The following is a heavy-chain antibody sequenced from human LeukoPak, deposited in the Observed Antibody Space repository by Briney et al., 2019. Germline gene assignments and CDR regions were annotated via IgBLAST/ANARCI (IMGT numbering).Heavy chain of an antibody. CDR1: GNYG. D-gene: IGHD2/OR15-2a*01. CDR3: VSFYETY. Sequence: GGSLRLSCAASGNYGRHWVRKVPGKGLVWVSHINSDGSWTSYADSVKGRFTISKDNAKNTVYLQMNSLRAEDTAVYYCVSFYETYWGRGTLVTVSS. V-gene: IGHV3-74*01. CDR2: INSDGSWT. J-gene: IGHJ4*02.